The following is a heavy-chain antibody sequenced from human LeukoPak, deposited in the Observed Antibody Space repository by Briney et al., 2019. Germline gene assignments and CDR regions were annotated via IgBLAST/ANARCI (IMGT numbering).Heavy chain of an antibody. J-gene: IGHJ4*02. CDR2: INPNSGGT. CDR1: GYTFTGYY. CDR3: ARAGRYIAVAGTGAFDY. D-gene: IGHD6-19*01. V-gene: IGHV1-2*04. Sequence: VKVSCKASGYTFTGYYMHWVRQAPGQGLEWMGWINPNSGGTNYAQKFQGWVTMTRDTSISTAYMELSRLRSDDTAVYYCARAGRYIAVAGTGAFDYWGQGTLVTVSS.